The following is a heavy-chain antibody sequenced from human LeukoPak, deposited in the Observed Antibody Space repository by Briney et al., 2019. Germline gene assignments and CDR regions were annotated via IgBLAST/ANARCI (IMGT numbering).Heavy chain of an antibody. CDR2: ISYDGGNK. Sequence: GGSLRLSCAASGFTFSSYGLHWVRQAPGKGLEWVAVISYDGGNKYYADSVKGRFTISRDNSKNTLYLQMNSLRAEDTAVYYCASSLVGDGRGYDAFDIWGQGTMVTVSS. D-gene: IGHD1-26*01. CDR1: GFTFSSYG. J-gene: IGHJ3*02. V-gene: IGHV3-30*03. CDR3: ASSLVGDGRGYDAFDI.